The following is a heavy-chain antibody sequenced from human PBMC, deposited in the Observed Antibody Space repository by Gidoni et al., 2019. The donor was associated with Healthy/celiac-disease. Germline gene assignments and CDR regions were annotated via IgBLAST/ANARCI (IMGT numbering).Heavy chain of an antibody. V-gene: IGHV4-61*01. CDR1: GGSVSSGSYY. CDR2: IYYSGST. D-gene: IGHD3-22*01. J-gene: IGHJ4*02. CDR3: ARDSGVWYDSSGYYDY. Sequence: QVQLQESGPGLATPSETLSLTCTVSGGSVSSGSYYWSWIRQPPGKGLEWIGYIYYSGSTNYNPSLKSRVTISVDTSKNQFSLKLSSVTAADTAVYYCARDSGVWYDSSGYYDYWGQGTLVTVSS.